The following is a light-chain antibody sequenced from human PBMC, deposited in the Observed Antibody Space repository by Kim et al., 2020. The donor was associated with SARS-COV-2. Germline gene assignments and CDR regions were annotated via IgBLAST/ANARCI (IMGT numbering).Light chain of an antibody. CDR1: QSISSW. J-gene: IGKJ5*01. CDR3: QQYNSYSPIT. V-gene: IGKV1-5*03. Sequence: SVGDRVTITCRASQSISSWLAWYQQKPGKAPKLLIYKASSLESGVPSRFSGSGSGTEFTLTISSLQPDDFATYYCQQYNSYSPITFGQGTRLEI. CDR2: KAS.